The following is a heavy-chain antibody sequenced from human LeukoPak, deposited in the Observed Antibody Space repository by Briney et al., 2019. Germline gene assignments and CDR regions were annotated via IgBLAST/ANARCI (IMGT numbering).Heavy chain of an antibody. CDR2: ISWNSGSI. V-gene: IGHV3-9*01. CDR3: AKDSHGDYLNWFDP. D-gene: IGHD4-17*01. Sequence: GRSLRLSCAASGFTFDDYTMHWVRQAPGKGLEWVSGISWNSGSIGYADSVKGRFTISRDNAKNSLYLQMNSLRAEDTALYYCAKDSHGDYLNWFDPWGQGTLVTVSS. J-gene: IGHJ5*02. CDR1: GFTFDDYT.